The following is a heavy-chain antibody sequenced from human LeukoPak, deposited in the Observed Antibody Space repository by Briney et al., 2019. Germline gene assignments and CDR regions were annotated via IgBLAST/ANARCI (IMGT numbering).Heavy chain of an antibody. V-gene: IGHV1-18*01. CDR1: GYTFTSYG. CDR2: ISGYNGNT. D-gene: IGHD3-3*01. J-gene: IGHJ4*02. Sequence: ASVKVSCKTSGYTFTSYGISWVRQAPGQGLEWMGWISGYNGNTKFLQKLQDRVTMTTDTSTTTAYMELRNLRPDDTAVYYCARDQYDFRGSSTYWGQGTLVTVSS. CDR3: ARDQYDFRGSSTY.